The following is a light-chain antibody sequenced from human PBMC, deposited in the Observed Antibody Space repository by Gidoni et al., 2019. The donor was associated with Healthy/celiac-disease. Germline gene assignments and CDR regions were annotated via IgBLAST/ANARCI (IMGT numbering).Light chain of an antibody. V-gene: IGKV1-39*01. CDR1: QSISSY. CDR3: QQSYSIWWT. CDR2: AAS. J-gene: IGKJ1*01. Sequence: DIQMTQSPSSLSASVGDRVTITCRASQSISSYLNWYQQKPGKDPKLLIYAASSLQSGVPSRFSGSGSGTDFTLTISSLQPEDFATYYCQQSYSIWWTFGQGTKVEIK.